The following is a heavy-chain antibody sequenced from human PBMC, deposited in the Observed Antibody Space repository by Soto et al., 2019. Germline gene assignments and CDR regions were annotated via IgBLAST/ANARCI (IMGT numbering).Heavy chain of an antibody. CDR1: GFTFSSYA. V-gene: IGHV3-30-3*01. J-gene: IGHJ4*02. Sequence: QVQLVESGGGVVQPGRSVRLSCAASGFTFSSYAMHWVRQAPGKGLEWVAVISYDGSNKYYADSVKGRFTISRDNSKNTLYLQLNSLRAEDTPVYYCARGPSSLTRFDYWGQVTLVTVSS. CDR3: ARGPSSLTRFDY. D-gene: IGHD2-2*01. CDR2: ISYDGSNK.